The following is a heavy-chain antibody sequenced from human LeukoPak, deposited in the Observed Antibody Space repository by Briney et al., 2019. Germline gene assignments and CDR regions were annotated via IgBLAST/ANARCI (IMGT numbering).Heavy chain of an antibody. V-gene: IGHV3-30-3*01. D-gene: IGHD6-19*01. Sequence: GGSLRLSCAASGFTFSSYAMHWVRQAPGKGLERVAVISYDGSNKYYADSVKGRFTISRDNSKNTLYLQMNSLRAEDTAVYYCARTSLIWYSSGWYYFDYWGQGTLVTVSS. J-gene: IGHJ4*02. CDR1: GFTFSSYA. CDR3: ARTSLIWYSSGWYYFDY. CDR2: ISYDGSNK.